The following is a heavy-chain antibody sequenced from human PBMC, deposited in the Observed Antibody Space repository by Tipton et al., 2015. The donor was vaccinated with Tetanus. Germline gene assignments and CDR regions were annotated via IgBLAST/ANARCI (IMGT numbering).Heavy chain of an antibody. CDR2: IQYSGNT. D-gene: IGHD1-14*01. CDR1: GGSISNYY. J-gene: IGHJ3*01. Sequence: LSLTCTVSGGSISNYYWTWIRQSPGKGLEWIGYIQYSGNTNYNPSLRGRATMSLDTSKNQFSLRLSSVTAADTAVYYCARAQYLSEDAFNFWGQGTMVTVSS. CDR3: ARAQYLSEDAFNF. V-gene: IGHV4-59*01.